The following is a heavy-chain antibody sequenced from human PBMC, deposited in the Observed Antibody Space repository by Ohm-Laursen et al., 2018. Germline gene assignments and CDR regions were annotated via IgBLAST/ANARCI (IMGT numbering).Heavy chain of an antibody. Sequence: TLSLTCTVSGGSISSGGYYWSWIRQHPGKGLEWIGYIYYSGSTNYNPSLKSRVTISVDTSKNQFSLKLSSVTAADTAVYYCARDGGVVPAAVDAFDIWGQGTMVTVSS. D-gene: IGHD2-2*01. J-gene: IGHJ3*02. CDR2: IYYSGST. V-gene: IGHV4-61*08. CDR3: ARDGGVVPAAVDAFDI. CDR1: GGSISSGGYY.